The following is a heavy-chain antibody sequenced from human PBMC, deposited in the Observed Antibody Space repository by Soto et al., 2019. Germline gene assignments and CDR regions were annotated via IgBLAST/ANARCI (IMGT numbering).Heavy chain of an antibody. D-gene: IGHD6-13*01. CDR2: INPSGGST. Sequence: ASVKVSCKASGYTFTSYYMHWVRQAPGQGLEWMGIINPSGGSTSYAQKLQGRVTMTRDTSTSTVYMELSSLRSEDTAVYYCARDQGYSSPRSYGMDVWGQGTTVTVSS. J-gene: IGHJ6*02. CDR1: GYTFTSYY. V-gene: IGHV1-46*01. CDR3: ARDQGYSSPRSYGMDV.